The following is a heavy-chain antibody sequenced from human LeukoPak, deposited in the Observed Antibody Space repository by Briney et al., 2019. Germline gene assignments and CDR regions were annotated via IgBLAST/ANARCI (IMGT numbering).Heavy chain of an antibody. V-gene: IGHV1-2*02. CDR2: INPNSGGT. Sequence: ASVKVSCKASGYIFTGYYIHWVRQAPGQGLEWMGWINPNSGGTNYAQKFQGRVTMTRNTSISTAYMELSSLRSEDTAVYYCARGASMVRGVSNWFDPWGQGTLVTVSS. J-gene: IGHJ5*02. CDR1: GYIFTGYY. CDR3: ARGASMVRGVSNWFDP. D-gene: IGHD3-10*01.